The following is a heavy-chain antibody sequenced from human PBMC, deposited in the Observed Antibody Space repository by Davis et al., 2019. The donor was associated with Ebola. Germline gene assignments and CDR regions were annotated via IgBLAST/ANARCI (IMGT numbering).Heavy chain of an antibody. CDR2: INPNSGGT. D-gene: IGHD2-2*01. J-gene: IGHJ4*02. CDR3: ARTAYCSSTSCYCPEDY. V-gene: IGHV1-2*06. Sequence: ASVKVSCKASGYTFTGYYMHWVRQAPGQGLEWMGRINPNSGGTNYAQKFQGRVTMTRDTSISTAYMELSRLRSDDTAVYYCARTAYCSSTSCYCPEDYLGQGTLVTVSS. CDR1: GYTFTGYY.